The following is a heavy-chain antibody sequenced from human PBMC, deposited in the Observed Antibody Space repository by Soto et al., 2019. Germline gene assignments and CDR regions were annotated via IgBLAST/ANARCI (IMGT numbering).Heavy chain of an antibody. CDR1: GYTFTAHW. CDR3: AIPVSVVTAILHPYGMDV. CDR2: IYPDDSDT. D-gene: IGHD2-21*02. J-gene: IGHJ6*02. Sequence: GESLKISCKGSGYTFTAHWIAWVRQMPGKRLEWMGLIYPDDSDTRYSPSFQGQVTISADKSSNTAYLQWSSLKASDTAMYYCAIPVSVVTAILHPYGMDVWGQGTTVTVS. V-gene: IGHV5-51*01.